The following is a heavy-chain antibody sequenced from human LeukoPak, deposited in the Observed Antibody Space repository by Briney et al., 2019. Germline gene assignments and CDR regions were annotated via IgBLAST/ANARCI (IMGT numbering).Heavy chain of an antibody. CDR1: GGSISSYY. V-gene: IGHV4-59*01. J-gene: IGHJ5*02. CDR2: IYYSGST. CDR3: ARGDSDFWSGPPNWFDP. D-gene: IGHD3-3*01. Sequence: PSETLSLTCTVSGGSISSYYWSCIRQPPGKGLEWMGYIYYSGSTNYNPSLKSRVTISVDTSKNQFSLKLSSVTAADTAVYYCARGDSDFWSGPPNWFDPWGQGTLDTVSS.